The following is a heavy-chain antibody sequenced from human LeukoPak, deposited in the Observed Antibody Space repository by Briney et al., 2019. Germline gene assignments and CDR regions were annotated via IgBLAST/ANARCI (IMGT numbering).Heavy chain of an antibody. CDR3: ARVSGLGMNEYYQH. CDR2: INNEGTTI. Sequence: GGSLRLFCEASGLTFSNSWMHWVRQAPGKGLVWVSRINNEGTTISYADSVKGRFTISRDNAKNTLYLQMNSLRAEDTAVYYCARVSGLGMNEYYQHWGQGTLVTVAS. J-gene: IGHJ1*01. CDR1: GLTFSNSW. D-gene: IGHD3-10*01. V-gene: IGHV3-74*01.